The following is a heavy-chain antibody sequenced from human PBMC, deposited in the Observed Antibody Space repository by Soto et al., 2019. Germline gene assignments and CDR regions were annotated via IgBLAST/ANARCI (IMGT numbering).Heavy chain of an antibody. CDR1: GFTFSSYA. D-gene: IGHD3-10*01. Sequence: HPGGSLRLSCAASGFTFSSYAMSWVRQAPGKGLEWVSAISGSGGSTYYADSVKGRFTISRDNSKNTLYLQMDSLRAEDTAVYYCAKSRNGGILLFDFAYFDYWGQGTLVTVSS. J-gene: IGHJ4*02. V-gene: IGHV3-23*01. CDR3: AKSRNGGILLFDFAYFDY. CDR2: ISGSGGST.